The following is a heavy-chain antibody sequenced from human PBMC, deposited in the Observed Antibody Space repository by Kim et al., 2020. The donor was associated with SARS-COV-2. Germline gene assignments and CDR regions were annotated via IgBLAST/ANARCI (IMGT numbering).Heavy chain of an antibody. V-gene: IGHV1-69*13. CDR3: ASKRRDNGDFQDY. D-gene: IGHD4-17*01. J-gene: IGHJ4*02. CDR2: IIPIFGTA. Sequence: SVKVSCKASGGTFSSYAISWVRQAPGQGLEWMGGIIPIFGTANYAQKFQGRVTITADESTSTAYMELSSLRSEDTAVYYCASKRRDNGDFQDYWGQGTLVTVSS. CDR1: GGTFSSYA.